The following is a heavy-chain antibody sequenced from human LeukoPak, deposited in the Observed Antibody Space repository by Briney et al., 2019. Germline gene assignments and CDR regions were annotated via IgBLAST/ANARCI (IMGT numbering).Heavy chain of an antibody. CDR1: GFTFSSYA. V-gene: IGHV3-23*01. CDR3: AKGIAVAGTFYYYYMDV. D-gene: IGHD6-19*01. J-gene: IGHJ6*03. Sequence: GGSLRLSCAASGFTFSSYAMSWVRQAPGKGLEWVSAISGSGGSTYYADSVKGRFTISRDNSKNTLYLQMNSLRAEDTAVYYCAKGIAVAGTFYYYYMDVWGKGTTVTVSS. CDR2: ISGSGGST.